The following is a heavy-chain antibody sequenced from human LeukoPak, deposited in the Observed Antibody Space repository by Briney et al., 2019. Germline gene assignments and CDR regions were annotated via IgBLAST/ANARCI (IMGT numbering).Heavy chain of an antibody. CDR2: INPNSGGT. V-gene: IGHV1-2*02. CDR1: GYTFTGYY. J-gene: IGHJ4*02. D-gene: IGHD6-6*01. CDR3: ARTTSSSALFY. Sequence: ASVKVSCKASGYTFTGYYMHRVRQAPGQGLEWMGWINPNSGGTNYAQKFQGRVTMTRDTSISTAYMELSRLKSDDTALYYCARTTSSSALFYWGQGTLVTVSS.